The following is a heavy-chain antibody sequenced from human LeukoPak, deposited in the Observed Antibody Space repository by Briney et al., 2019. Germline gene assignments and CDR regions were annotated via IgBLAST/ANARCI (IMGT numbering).Heavy chain of an antibody. V-gene: IGHV3-64D*06. D-gene: IGHD2-15*01. Sequence: GGSLRLSCSASGFTFSSYAMHWVRQAPGKGLEYVSAISSNGGSTYYADSVKGRFTISRDNSKNTLYLRMSSLRAEDTAVYYCVKDQTTLGFDYWGQGTLVTVSS. CDR2: ISSNGGST. CDR3: VKDQTTLGFDY. CDR1: GFTFSSYA. J-gene: IGHJ4*02.